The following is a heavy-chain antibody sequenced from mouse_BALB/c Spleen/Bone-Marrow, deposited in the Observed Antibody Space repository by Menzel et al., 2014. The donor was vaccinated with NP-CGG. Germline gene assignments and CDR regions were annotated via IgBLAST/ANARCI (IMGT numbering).Heavy chain of an antibody. J-gene: IGHJ1*01. D-gene: IGHD1-1*01. Sequence: QVQLKESGAELVKPGASVKLSCKASGYTFTSYYMYWVKQRPGQGLEWIGGINPSNGGTNFNEKFKSKATLTVDKSSSTDYMQLSSLTSEDSAVYYSTRDHYYYGSSYWYFDVWGAGTTVTVSS. CDR1: GYTFTSYY. V-gene: IGHV1S81*02. CDR3: TRDHYYYGSSYWYFDV. CDR2: INPSNGGT.